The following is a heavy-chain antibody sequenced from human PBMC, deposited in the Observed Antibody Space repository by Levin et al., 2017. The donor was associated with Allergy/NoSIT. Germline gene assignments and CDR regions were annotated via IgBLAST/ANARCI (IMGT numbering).Heavy chain of an antibody. CDR1: GFTFSTYA. J-gene: IGHJ5*02. V-gene: IGHV3-23*01. CDR3: AKVTSSSRA. CDR2: ISNNGGST. Sequence: LSLTCAASGFTFSTYAMSWVRQAPGKGLEWVSAISNNGGSTYYADSVKGRFTISRDNSKNTLYLQMSSLRAEDTAVYYCAKVTSSSRAWGQGTLVTVSS. D-gene: IGHD6-13*01.